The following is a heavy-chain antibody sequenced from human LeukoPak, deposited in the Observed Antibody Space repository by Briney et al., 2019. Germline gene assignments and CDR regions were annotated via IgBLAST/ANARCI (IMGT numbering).Heavy chain of an antibody. V-gene: IGHV1-8*01. CDR2: MNPNSGAT. CDR3: ARDRVEYSSSWYSAFDY. CDR1: GYTFTSYD. Sequence: ASVKVSCKAPGYTFTSYDFNWLRQATGQGPEWMGWMNPNSGATGYAQKFQGRVTITADESTSTAYMELSSLRSEDTAVYYCARDRVEYSSSWYSAFDYWGQGTLVTVSS. J-gene: IGHJ4*02. D-gene: IGHD6-13*01.